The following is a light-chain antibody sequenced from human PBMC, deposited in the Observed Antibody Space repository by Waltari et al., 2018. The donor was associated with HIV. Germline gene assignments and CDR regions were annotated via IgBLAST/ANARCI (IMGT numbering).Light chain of an antibody. CDR2: DVS. Sequence: QSALTQPASVSGSPGQSITIPCPGTSSDVGGYIYVSWYQQHPGKAPKLMIYDVSNRPSGVSNRFSGSKSGNTASLTISGLQAEDEADYYCSSYTSSSTYVFGTGTKVTVL. CDR3: SSYTSSSTYV. V-gene: IGLV2-14*03. CDR1: SSDVGGYIY. J-gene: IGLJ1*01.